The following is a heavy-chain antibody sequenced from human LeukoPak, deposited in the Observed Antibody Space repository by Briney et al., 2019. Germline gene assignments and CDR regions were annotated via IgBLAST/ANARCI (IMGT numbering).Heavy chain of an antibody. V-gene: IGHV3-11*01. CDR3: AREEMATNQIDY. CDR1: GFTFSDYY. CDR2: ISSSGSTI. Sequence: GGPLRLSCAASGFTFSDYYMSWIRQAPGKGLEWVSYISSSGSTIYYADSVKGRFTISRDNAKNSLYLQMNSLRAEDTAVYYCAREEMATNQIDYWGQGTLVTVSS. D-gene: IGHD5-24*01. J-gene: IGHJ4*02.